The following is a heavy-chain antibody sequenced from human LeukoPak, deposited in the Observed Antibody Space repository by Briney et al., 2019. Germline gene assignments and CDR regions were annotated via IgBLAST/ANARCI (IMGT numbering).Heavy chain of an antibody. CDR1: GGSISSYY. V-gene: IGHV4-59*08. CDR2: IYYSGST. J-gene: IGHJ5*02. CDR3: ARSRYFDWSNWFDP. D-gene: IGHD3-9*01. Sequence: SETLSLTCTVSGGSISSYYWSWIRQPPGKGLGWIGYIYYSGSTNYNPSLKSRVTISVDTSKNQFSLKLSSVTAADTAVYYCARSRYFDWSNWFDPWGQGTLVTVSS.